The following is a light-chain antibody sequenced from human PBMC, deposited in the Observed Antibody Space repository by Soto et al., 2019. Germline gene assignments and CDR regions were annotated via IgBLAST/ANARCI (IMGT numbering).Light chain of an antibody. CDR1: QSVPNN. CDR2: GAS. J-gene: IGKJ1*01. V-gene: IGKV3D-15*01. Sequence: EIVLTQSPGTLSLSPGERATLSCRASQSVPNNNLAWYQQKPGQAPRVLIYGASSGASGIPDRFSGSGSGTEFTLTVSSLQSEDFAIYYCQQYKNWPRTFGLGTKVDIK. CDR3: QQYKNWPRT.